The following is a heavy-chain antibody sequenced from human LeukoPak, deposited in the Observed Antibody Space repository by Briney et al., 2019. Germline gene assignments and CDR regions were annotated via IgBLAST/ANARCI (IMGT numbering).Heavy chain of an antibody. Sequence: SETLSLTCAVYGGSFSGYYWSWIRQPPGKGLEWIGYIYYSGSTNYNPSLKSRVTISVDTSKNQFSLKLSSVTAADTAVYYCARRRYDYVWGSYRYNYFDYWGQGTLVTVSS. D-gene: IGHD3-16*02. J-gene: IGHJ4*02. V-gene: IGHV4-59*08. CDR3: ARRRYDYVWGSYRYNYFDY. CDR2: IYYSGST. CDR1: GGSFSGYY.